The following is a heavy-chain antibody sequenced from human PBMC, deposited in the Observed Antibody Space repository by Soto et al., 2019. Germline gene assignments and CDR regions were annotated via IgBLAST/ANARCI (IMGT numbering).Heavy chain of an antibody. CDR2: INPNSGGT. D-gene: IGHD2-15*01. CDR1: GYTFTGYY. J-gene: IGHJ4*02. CDR3: ARGSDIVDPDEYYFDY. Sequence: QVQLVQSGAEVKKLGASVKVSCKASGYTFTGYYMHWVRQAPGQGLEWMGWINPNSGGTNYAQKFQGWVTMTRDTSISTAYMELSRLRSDDTAVYYCARGSDIVDPDEYYFDYWGQGTLVTVSS. V-gene: IGHV1-2*04.